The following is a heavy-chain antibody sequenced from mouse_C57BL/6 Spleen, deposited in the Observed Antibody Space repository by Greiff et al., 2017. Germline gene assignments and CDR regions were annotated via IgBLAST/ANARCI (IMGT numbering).Heavy chain of an antibody. V-gene: IGHV1-69*01. D-gene: IGHD2-4*01. J-gene: IGHJ1*03. CDR3: ARIKYDYDVDFDV. Sequence: QVQLQQPGAELVMPGASVKLSCKASGYTFTSYWLHWVKQRPGQGLEWIGEIDPSDSYTNYNQKFQGTSTLTADTSSSTAYMQLSSLTSEDSAVYYCARIKYDYDVDFDVWGTGTTVTVSS. CDR2: IDPSDSYT. CDR1: GYTFTSYW.